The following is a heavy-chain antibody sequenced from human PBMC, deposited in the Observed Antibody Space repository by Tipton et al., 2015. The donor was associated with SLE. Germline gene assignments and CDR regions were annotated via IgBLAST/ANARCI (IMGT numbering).Heavy chain of an antibody. CDR3: ASARRDWDSYYYYYYYMDV. J-gene: IGHJ6*03. CDR2: NKHGGRP. D-gene: IGHD3/OR15-3a*01. V-gene: IGHV4-34*01. CDR1: GGAFRVYY. Sequence: TLSLTCAVYGGAFRVYYLAWVRPPPRKGLEGVGGNKHGGRPNNNPSLKRRVTISINTSKNQFSLKLSSVTAADTAVYYCASARRDWDSYYYYYYYMDVWGKGTTVTVSS.